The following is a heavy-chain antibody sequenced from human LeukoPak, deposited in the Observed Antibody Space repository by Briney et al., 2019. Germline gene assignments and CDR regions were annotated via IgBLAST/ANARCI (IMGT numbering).Heavy chain of an antibody. CDR2: ISYDGSNK. CDR3: AKGGYSSGWYAGDYYYYYGMDV. CDR1: GFTFSSYG. J-gene: IGHJ6*02. V-gene: IGHV3-30*18. Sequence: GGSLRLSCAASGFTFSSYGMHWVRQAPGKGLEWVAVISYDGSNKYYADSVKGRFTISRDNSKNTLYLQMNSLRAEDTAVYYCAKGGYSSGWYAGDYYYYYGMDVWGQGTTVTVSS. D-gene: IGHD6-19*01.